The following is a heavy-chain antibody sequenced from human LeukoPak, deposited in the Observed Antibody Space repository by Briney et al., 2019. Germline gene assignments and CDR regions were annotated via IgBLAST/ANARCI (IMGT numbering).Heavy chain of an antibody. D-gene: IGHD2-2*01. J-gene: IGHJ4*02. CDR1: GGSISSSSYY. CDR2: IYYSGST. V-gene: IGHV4-39*02. Sequence: SETLSLTCTVSGGSISSSSYYWGWIRQPPGKGLEWIGSIYYSGSTYYNPSLKSRVTISVDTSKNQFSLKLSSVTAADTAVYYCAREEDIVVVPAKVYDYWGQGTLVTVSS. CDR3: AREEDIVVVPAKVYDY.